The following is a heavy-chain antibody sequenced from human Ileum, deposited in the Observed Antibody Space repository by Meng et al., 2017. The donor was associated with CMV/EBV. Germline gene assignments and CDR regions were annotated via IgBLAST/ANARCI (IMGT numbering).Heavy chain of an antibody. CDR3: ARGQDNHKGGVH. Sequence: GAGLVKPSETLSLTCDVYDASFSDFYWSWTRHLPGKGLEWIGEIHPSGSTHYNPSLESRVSISVHMSNNQFSLKVSSVTAADTAVYYCARGQDNHKGGVHWGQGTLVTVSS. J-gene: IGHJ4*02. CDR2: IHPSGST. V-gene: IGHV4-34*01. CDR1: DASFSDFY. D-gene: IGHD1-14*01.